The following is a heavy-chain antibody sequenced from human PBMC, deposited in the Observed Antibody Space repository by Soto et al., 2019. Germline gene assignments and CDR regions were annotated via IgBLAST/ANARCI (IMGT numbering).Heavy chain of an antibody. CDR2: IIPIFGTA. D-gene: IGHD2-15*01. CDR1: GGTFSSYA. V-gene: IGHV1-69*01. J-gene: IGHJ3*02. Sequence: QVQLVQSGAEVKKPGSSVKVSCKASGGTFSSYAISWVRQAPGQGLEWMGGIIPIFGTANYAQKFQGRVTITADESTITAYMELSSLRSEDRAVYYCAKLGYCSGGSCPTDAFDIWGQGTMVTVSS. CDR3: AKLGYCSGGSCPTDAFDI.